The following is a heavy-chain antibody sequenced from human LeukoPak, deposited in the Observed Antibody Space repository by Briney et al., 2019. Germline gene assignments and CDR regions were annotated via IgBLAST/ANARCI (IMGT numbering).Heavy chain of an antibody. V-gene: IGHV1-18*01. Sequence: ASVKVSCKASGYMFSNYGISWVRQDPGQGLEWMGWISTHNGNTHYVQKLQGRVTMTTDTSTSTAYMELRSLRSDDTAVYYCATSYYYGSSGYLLYYWGQGTLVTVSS. J-gene: IGHJ4*02. CDR1: GYMFSNYG. D-gene: IGHD3-22*01. CDR3: ATSYYYGSSGYLLYY. CDR2: ISTHNGNT.